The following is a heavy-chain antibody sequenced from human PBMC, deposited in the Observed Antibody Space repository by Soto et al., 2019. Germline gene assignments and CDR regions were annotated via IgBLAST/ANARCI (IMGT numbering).Heavy chain of an antibody. D-gene: IGHD1-26*01. V-gene: IGHV3-20*04. CDR2: INWNGGST. CDR3: ARDGAAVGATHFDC. Sequence: EVQLVESGGGVVRPGGSLRLSCAASGFTFDDDGMSWVRQAPGTGLEWVSGINWNGGSTGYADSVKGRFTISRDNAKNSLYRQMNSLRAEDTALYYCARDGAAVGATHFDCWGQGTLVTVSS. J-gene: IGHJ4*02. CDR1: GFTFDDDG.